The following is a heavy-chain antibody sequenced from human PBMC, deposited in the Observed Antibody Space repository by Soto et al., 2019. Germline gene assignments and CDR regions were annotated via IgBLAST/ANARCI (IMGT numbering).Heavy chain of an antibody. J-gene: IGHJ4*02. V-gene: IGHV3-72*01. CDR2: SRNKANSYTT. CDR3: ARDDSSGWSRIYYFDY. CDR1: GFTFSDHY. D-gene: IGHD6-19*01. Sequence: GGSLRLSCAASGFTFSDHYMDWVRQAPGKGLEWVGRSRNKANSYTTEYAASVKGRFPISRDNAKNTLYLQMNSLRAEDTAVYYCARDDSSGWSRIYYFDYWGQGTLVTVSS.